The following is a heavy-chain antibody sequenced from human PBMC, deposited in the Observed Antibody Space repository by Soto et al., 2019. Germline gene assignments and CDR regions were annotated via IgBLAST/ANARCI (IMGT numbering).Heavy chain of an antibody. CDR2: IRSKANSYAT. CDR1: GFTFSGSA. J-gene: IGHJ3*02. D-gene: IGHD5-12*01. CDR3: TSPGYSGYDLPNAFDI. Sequence: PGGCLGLSCAASGFTFSGSAMPGVRQASGKGLEWVGRIRSKANSYATAYAASVKGRFTISRDDSQNTAYLQMNSLKTEDTAVYYCTSPGYSGYDLPNAFDIWGQGTMVTVSS. V-gene: IGHV3-73*01.